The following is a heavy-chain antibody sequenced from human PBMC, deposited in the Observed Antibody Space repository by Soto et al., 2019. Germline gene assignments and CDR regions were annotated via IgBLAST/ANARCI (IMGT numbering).Heavy chain of an antibody. V-gene: IGHV4-30-2*01. Sequence: SETLSLTCAVSGGSISSGGYSWSWIRQPPGKGLEWIGYIYHSGSTNYNPSLKSRVTISVDTSKNQFSLKLSSVTAADTAVYYCARGQSRDFGYWGQGTLVTVSS. CDR1: GGSISSGGYS. CDR2: IYHSGST. CDR3: ARGQSRDFGY. J-gene: IGHJ4*02.